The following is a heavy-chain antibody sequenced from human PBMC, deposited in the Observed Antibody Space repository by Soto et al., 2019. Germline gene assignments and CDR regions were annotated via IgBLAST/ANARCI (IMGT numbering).Heavy chain of an antibody. D-gene: IGHD1-26*01. Sequence: QVQLQQWGAGLSKPSETLSLTCAVYGGSFSDYSWNWNWIRQPPGKGLEWIGEINHSGSTSHNPSLKSRVTLSLDTSKNQFSLRLSSVTAADTAVYYCARYRFSGSKWSKFDYWGQGTLVSVSS. CDR2: INHSGST. CDR3: ARYRFSGSKWSKFDY. J-gene: IGHJ4*02. CDR1: GGSFSDYSWN. V-gene: IGHV4-34*01.